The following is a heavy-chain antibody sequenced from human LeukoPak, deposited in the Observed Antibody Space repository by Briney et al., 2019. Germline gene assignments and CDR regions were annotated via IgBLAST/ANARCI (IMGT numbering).Heavy chain of an antibody. Sequence: AAVKVSCKTSGYTSDFMKYGVAWVRQAPGQGLEWIGWINPDSGHANYAQKFQGRVTMTTHTSTSTAYMELRSLRSEDTAVYYCARELWSGNYNVWGQGTLVTVSS. CDR2: INPDSGHA. J-gene: IGHJ4*02. CDR1: GYTSDFMKYG. CDR3: ARELWSGNYNV. D-gene: IGHD3-3*01. V-gene: IGHV1-18*01.